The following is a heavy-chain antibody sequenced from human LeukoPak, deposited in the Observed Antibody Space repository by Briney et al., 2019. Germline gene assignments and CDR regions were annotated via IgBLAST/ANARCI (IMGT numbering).Heavy chain of an antibody. CDR3: AKGRYQLPLYYFDY. Sequence: GGSLRLSCAASGFTFDDYAMHWVRQAPGKGLEGVSGISWNSGSIGYADSVKGRFTISRDNAKNSLYLQMNSLRAEDTALYYCAKGRYQLPLYYFDYWGQGTLVTVSS. V-gene: IGHV3-9*01. CDR1: GFTFDDYA. J-gene: IGHJ4*02. CDR2: ISWNSGSI. D-gene: IGHD2-2*01.